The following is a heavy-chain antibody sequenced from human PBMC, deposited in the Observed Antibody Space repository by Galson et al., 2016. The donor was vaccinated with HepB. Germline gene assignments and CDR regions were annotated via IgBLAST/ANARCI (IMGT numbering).Heavy chain of an antibody. Sequence: SVKVSCKASGYNFITYGISWVRQAPGQGFEWIAWISSHNGKTKSAENLQGRVAMTRDKSTSTAYMELRNLTSDDTAVYYCERDVGGNYFDLWGQGFLVIVSS. J-gene: IGHJ4*02. V-gene: IGHV1-18*01. D-gene: IGHD2-15*01. CDR1: GYNFITYG. CDR2: ISSHNGKT. CDR3: ERDVGGNYFDL.